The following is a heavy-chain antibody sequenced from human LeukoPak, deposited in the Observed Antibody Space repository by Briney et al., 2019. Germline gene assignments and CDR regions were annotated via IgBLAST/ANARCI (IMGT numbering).Heavy chain of an antibody. D-gene: IGHD2-21*01. J-gene: IGHJ6*02. CDR1: GYTFTSYY. CDR3: ARGPFRGYHYYYGMDV. Sequence: ASVKVSCKASGYTFTSYYMNRVRQAPGQGLEWMGGIIPIFGTANYAQKFQGRVTIAADESTSTAYMELSSLRSEDTAVYYCARGPFRGYHYYYGMDVWGQGTTVTVSS. V-gene: IGHV1-69*13. CDR2: IIPIFGTA.